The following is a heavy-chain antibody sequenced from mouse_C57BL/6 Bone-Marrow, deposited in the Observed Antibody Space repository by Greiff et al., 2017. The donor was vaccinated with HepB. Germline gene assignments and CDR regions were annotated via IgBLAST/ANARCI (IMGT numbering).Heavy chain of an antibody. CDR2: INPSSGYT. V-gene: IGHV1-7*01. J-gene: IGHJ3*01. CDR1: GYTFTSYW. Sequence: QVQLQQSGAELAKPGASVKLSCKASGYTFTSYWMHWVKQRPGQGLEWIGYINPSSGYTKYNQKFKDKATFTADKSSSTAYMQLCSLTYEDSAVYYCARWDYYVIPYAYWGQGTLVTVSA. D-gene: IGHD1-1*01. CDR3: ARWDYYVIPYAY.